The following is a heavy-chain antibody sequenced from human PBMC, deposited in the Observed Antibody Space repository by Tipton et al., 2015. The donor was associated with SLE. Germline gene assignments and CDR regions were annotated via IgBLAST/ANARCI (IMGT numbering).Heavy chain of an antibody. CDR1: GASISSYY. V-gene: IGHV4-59*12. CDR2: ICYSGST. J-gene: IGHJ3*02. D-gene: IGHD6-6*01. Sequence: TLSLTCTVSGASISSYYWSWIRQPPGKGLEWIGYICYSGSTNYNPSLKSRVTISVDTSKNQFSLKLNSVTAADTAVYFCARRTVAALGAQFGDVFDIWGQGTMVAVSS. CDR3: ARRTVAALGAQFGDVFDI.